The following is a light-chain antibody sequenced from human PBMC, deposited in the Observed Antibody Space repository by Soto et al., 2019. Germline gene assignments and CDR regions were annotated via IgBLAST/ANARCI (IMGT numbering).Light chain of an antibody. J-gene: IGKJ4*01. CDR2: HAS. CDR3: QQYNEWPLT. CDR1: QSVSNN. V-gene: IGKV3-15*01. Sequence: EIVMTQSPATLSVSPGERATLSCRASQSVSNNLAGYQQKPAQAPRLLIYHASTGATGIPARFSGSGSRTELTLTISSVHSEDFAVYYCQQYNEWPLTFGGGTKVEIK.